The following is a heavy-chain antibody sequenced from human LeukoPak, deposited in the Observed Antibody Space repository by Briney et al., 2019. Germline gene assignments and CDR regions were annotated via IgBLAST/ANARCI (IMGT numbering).Heavy chain of an antibody. CDR3: ARSAVAGTDY. V-gene: IGHV4-34*01. CDR2: INHSGST. D-gene: IGHD6-19*01. J-gene: IGHJ4*02. CDR1: GGSFSGYY. Sequence: SETLSLTCAVYGGSFSGYYWSWNRQPPGKGLEWIGEINHSGSTNYNPSLKSRVTISVDTSKNQFSLKLSSVTAADTAVYYCARSAVAGTDYWGQGTLVTVSS.